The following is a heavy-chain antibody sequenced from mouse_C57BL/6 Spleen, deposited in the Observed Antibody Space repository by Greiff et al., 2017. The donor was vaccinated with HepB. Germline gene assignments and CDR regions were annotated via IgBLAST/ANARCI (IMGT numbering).Heavy chain of an antibody. Sequence: EVKLMESGPVLVKPGASVKMSCKASGYTFTDYYMNWVKQSHGKSLEWIGVINPYNGGTSYNQKFKGKATLTVDKSSSTAYMELNSLTSEDSAVYYCARGGDSHGDYWGQGTSVTVSS. D-gene: IGHD2-13*01. J-gene: IGHJ4*01. CDR3: ARGGDSHGDY. CDR2: INPYNGGT. CDR1: GYTFTDYY. V-gene: IGHV1-19*01.